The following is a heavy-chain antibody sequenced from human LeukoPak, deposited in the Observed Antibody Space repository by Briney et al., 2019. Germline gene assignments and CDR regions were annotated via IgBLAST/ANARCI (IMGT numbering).Heavy chain of an antibody. D-gene: IGHD6-19*01. V-gene: IGHV1-46*01. CDR2: INPSRGST. CDR3: ARGYSSGFGN. Sequence: GPSVKVSCKASRYSFTSHSIHWVRRAPGQGLEWMGIINPSRGSTSYAQKFQGRVTVTRDTSTSTVYMDLSSLGSEDTAVYYCARGYSSGFGNWGQGTLVTVSS. J-gene: IGHJ4*02. CDR1: RYSFTSHS.